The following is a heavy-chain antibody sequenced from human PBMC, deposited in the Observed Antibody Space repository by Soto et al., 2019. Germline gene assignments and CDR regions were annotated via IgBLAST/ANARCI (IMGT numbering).Heavy chain of an antibody. CDR2: IYHSGST. J-gene: IGHJ4*02. CDR1: GGSIRSGDAS. CDR3: ARVGRALDY. V-gene: IGHV4-30-2*01. Sequence: QVQLQESGSELVRPSQTLSLTCAVSGGSIRSGDASWSWIRQPPGKGLEWIGHIYHSGSTDSNPSHKSRVTISVNNSKNQFALRLNSVTAADTALYFCARVGRALDYWGQGTLVTVSS.